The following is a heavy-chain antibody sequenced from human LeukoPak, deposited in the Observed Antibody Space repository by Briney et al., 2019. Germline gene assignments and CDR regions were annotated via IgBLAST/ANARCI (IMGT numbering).Heavy chain of an antibody. CDR3: AATMGIYYFDY. Sequence: ASVKVSCKASGGTFSSYAISWVRQAPGQGLEWMGWISAYNGNTNYAQKLQGRVTMTTDTSTSTAYMELRSPRSDDTAVYYCAATMGIYYFDYWGQGTLVTVSS. CDR2: ISAYNGNT. CDR1: GGTFSSYA. J-gene: IGHJ4*02. D-gene: IGHD3-10*01. V-gene: IGHV1-18*01.